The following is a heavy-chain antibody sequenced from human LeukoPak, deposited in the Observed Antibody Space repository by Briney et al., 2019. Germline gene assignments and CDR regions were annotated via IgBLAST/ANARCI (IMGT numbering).Heavy chain of an antibody. Sequence: GGSLRLSCAASGFTVSSNYMSWVRQAPGKGLEWVSVIYSGGSTYYADSVKGRFTISRDNSKNTLYLQMNSLRAEDTAVYYCAKDRHSSSWNLLRYWGQGTLVTVSS. V-gene: IGHV3-53*01. CDR2: IYSGGST. J-gene: IGHJ4*02. D-gene: IGHD6-13*01. CDR1: GFTVSSNY. CDR3: AKDRHSSSWNLLRY.